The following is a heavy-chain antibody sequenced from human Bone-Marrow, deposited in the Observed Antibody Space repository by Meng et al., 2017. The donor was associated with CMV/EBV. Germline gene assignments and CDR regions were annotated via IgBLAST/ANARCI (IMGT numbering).Heavy chain of an antibody. J-gene: IGHJ3*02. CDR2: INPNSGGT. V-gene: IGHV1-2*02. D-gene: IGHD2-21*02. CDR1: GYTFTGYY. CDR3: ARNLLVVTATDAFDI. Sequence: PVEVAGQASGYTFTGYYMHWVRQALGQGLEWMGWINPNSGGTNYAQKFQGRVTMTRDTSISTAYMELSRLRSDDTAVYYCARNLLVVTATDAFDIWCQGRMVTVSS.